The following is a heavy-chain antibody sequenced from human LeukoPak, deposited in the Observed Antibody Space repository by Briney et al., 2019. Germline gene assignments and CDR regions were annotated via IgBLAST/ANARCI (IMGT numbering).Heavy chain of an antibody. V-gene: IGHV1-2*06. J-gene: IGHJ5*02. D-gene: IGHD3-3*01. CDR3: ARALGGDFWSGYRFDP. Sequence: ASVKVSCKASGYTFTGYYIHGVRQAPGQGLDWMGRINPKRGGTNYAQKFQGRVTMTRDTSISTAYMELSRLRSDDTAVYYCARALGGDFWSGYRFDPWGQGTLVTVSS. CDR1: GYTFTGYY. CDR2: INPKRGGT.